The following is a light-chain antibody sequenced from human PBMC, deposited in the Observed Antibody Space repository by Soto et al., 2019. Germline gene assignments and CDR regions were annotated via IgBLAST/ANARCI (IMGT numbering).Light chain of an antibody. V-gene: IGKV3-20*01. CDR2: GAS. CDR1: QSVSSTH. Sequence: EIVLTQSPGTLSLSPGERATLSCRASQSVSSTHLAWYQQKPGQAPRLLICGASNRATGIPDRISGSGSGTDFTLTISRLEPEDFAVYYCQDYGTSRTFGQGTKVEIK. CDR3: QDYGTSRT. J-gene: IGKJ1*01.